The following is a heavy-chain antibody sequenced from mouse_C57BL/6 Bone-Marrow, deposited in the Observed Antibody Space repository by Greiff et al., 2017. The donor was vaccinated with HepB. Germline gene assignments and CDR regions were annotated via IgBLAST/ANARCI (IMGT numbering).Heavy chain of an antibody. D-gene: IGHD2-2*01. V-gene: IGHV6-3*01. CDR3: TGGYPFAY. J-gene: IGHJ3*01. Sequence: VQLKESGGGLVQPGGSMKLSCVASGFTFSNYWMNWVRQSPEKGLEWVAQIRLKSDNYATHYAESVKGRFTISRDDSKSSVYLQMNNLRAEDTGIYYCTGGYPFAYWGQGTLVTVSA. CDR2: IRLKSDNYAT. CDR1: GFTFSNYW.